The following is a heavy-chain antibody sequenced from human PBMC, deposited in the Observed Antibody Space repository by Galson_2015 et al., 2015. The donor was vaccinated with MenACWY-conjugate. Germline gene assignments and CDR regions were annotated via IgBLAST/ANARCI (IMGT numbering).Heavy chain of an antibody. V-gene: IGHV3-49*03. Sequence: SLRLSCATSGFAFGDYLMGWFRQAPGKGLEWVGYIQSKNYGANTQYAASAKDRFTISRDDSRSIAYLQMNSLKTEDTALYYCTVAGHRYYSSTTCPFVHWGPRTLATVSS. D-gene: IGHD2-2*01. CDR3: TVAGHRYYSSTTCPFVH. CDR2: IQSKNYGANT. J-gene: IGHJ4*02. CDR1: GFAFGDYL.